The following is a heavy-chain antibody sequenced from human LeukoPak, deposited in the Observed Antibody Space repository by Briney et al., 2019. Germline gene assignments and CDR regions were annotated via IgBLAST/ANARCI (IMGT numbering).Heavy chain of an antibody. D-gene: IGHD3-10*01. CDR2: IDSGGRT. Sequence: GGSLRLSCAASGFTVNTNDMSWVRQAPGKGLEWVSVIDSGGRTFYADSVKGRFTISRDNSKNTLDLQMNSLRVDDTAMYYCARGPDPVVRGPRRAFDLWGQGTMVTVSS. V-gene: IGHV3-66*01. CDR1: GFTVNTND. CDR3: ARGPDPVVRGPRRAFDL. J-gene: IGHJ3*01.